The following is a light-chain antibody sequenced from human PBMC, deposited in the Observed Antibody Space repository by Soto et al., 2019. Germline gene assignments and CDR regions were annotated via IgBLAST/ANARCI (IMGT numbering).Light chain of an antibody. Sequence: QSVLTQPASVSGSPGQSITISCTGTSSDAVSWYQVHPDKSPKLRIYGVSNRPSGVSSRFSGSKSGNTASLTISGLQAEDEDDYYCSTYTNSITWLFGGGTKLTVL. CDR2: GVS. J-gene: IGLJ3*02. CDR3: STYTNSITWL. CDR1: SSDA. V-gene: IGLV2-14*01.